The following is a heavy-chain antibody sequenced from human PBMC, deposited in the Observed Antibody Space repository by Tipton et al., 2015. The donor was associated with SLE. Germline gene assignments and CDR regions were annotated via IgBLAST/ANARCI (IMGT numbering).Heavy chain of an antibody. CDR2: IRYDGSNK. J-gene: IGHJ1*01. Sequence: SLRLSCAASGFTFSSYGMHWVRQAPGKGLEWVAFIRYDGSNKYYADSVKGRFTISRDNSKNTLYLQMNSLRAEDTAVYYCARDHGSYSSSWYPLQHWGQGTLVTVSS. CDR3: ARDHGSYSSSWYPLQH. V-gene: IGHV3-30*02. CDR1: GFTFSSYG. D-gene: IGHD6-13*01.